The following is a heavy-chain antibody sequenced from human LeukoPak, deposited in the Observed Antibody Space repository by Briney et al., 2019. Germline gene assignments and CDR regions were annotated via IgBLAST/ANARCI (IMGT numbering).Heavy chain of an antibody. CDR1: GFTFSSYA. J-gene: IGHJ4*02. CDR3: AKRETYYDFWSGYYLDY. Sequence: GGSPRLSCAASGFTFSSYAMSWVRQAPGKGLEWVSAISGSGGSTYYADSVKGRFTISRDNSKNTLYLQMNSLRAEDTAVYYCAKRETYYDFWSGYYLDYWGQGTLVTVSS. CDR2: ISGSGGST. D-gene: IGHD3-3*01. V-gene: IGHV3-23*01.